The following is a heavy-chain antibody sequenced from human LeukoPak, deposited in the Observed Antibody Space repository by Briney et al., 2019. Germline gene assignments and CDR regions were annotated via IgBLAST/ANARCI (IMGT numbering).Heavy chain of an antibody. CDR1: GESFTGYY. V-gene: IGHV4-34*01. J-gene: IGHJ4*02. Sequence: SETLSLTCVLYGESFTGYYGSWIRQSPEKGLEWIGEINHSGSTNYNPSLKSRVTISVDTSKNQFSLKLSSVTAADTAVYYCARGRRSYFDYWGQGTLVTVSS. CDR2: INHSGST. CDR3: ARGRRSYFDY.